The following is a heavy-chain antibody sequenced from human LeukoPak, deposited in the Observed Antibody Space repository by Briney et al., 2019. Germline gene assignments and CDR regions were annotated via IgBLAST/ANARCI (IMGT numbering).Heavy chain of an antibody. CDR2: IHSGGSA. D-gene: IGHD3-10*01. V-gene: IGHV3-66*02. CDR1: GFTVSGHY. Sequence: PGGSLRLFCAASGFTVSGHYMSWVRQAPGKGLEWVSVIHSGGSAYYADSVKGRFTISRDNSKNTLFLQLNSLRPEDTALYYCARGGLGGEALEVWGQGTMVTVSS. CDR3: ARGGLGGEALEV. J-gene: IGHJ3*01.